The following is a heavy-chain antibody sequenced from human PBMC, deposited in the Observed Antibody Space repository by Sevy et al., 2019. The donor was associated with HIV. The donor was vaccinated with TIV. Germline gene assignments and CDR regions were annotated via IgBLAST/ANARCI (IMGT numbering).Heavy chain of an antibody. CDR3: ARVSGWELGYYFDY. D-gene: IGHD1-26*01. CDR2: IKQDGSEK. V-gene: IGHV3-7*01. CDR1: GFTFSRFW. Sequence: GGSLRLSCAASGFTFSRFWMIWVRQAPGKGLEWVANIKQDGSEKYYVDSVKGRFSISRDNAKNSLSMQMNSLGAEDTAVYYCARVSGWELGYYFDYWGQGTLVTVSS. J-gene: IGHJ4*02.